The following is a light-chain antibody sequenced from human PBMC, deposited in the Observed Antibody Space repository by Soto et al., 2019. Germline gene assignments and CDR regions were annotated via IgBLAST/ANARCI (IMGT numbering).Light chain of an antibody. J-gene: IGKJ1*01. CDR2: DAS. CDR3: LQYFRWRT. CDR1: QSLSSS. V-gene: IGKV3-15*01. Sequence: EIVMTQSPATLSVSPGERATLSCRASQSLSSSLAWYQQKPGQAPRLLIYDASTRATDIPARFSGSGSGTEFSLTISSLQSEDSAVYYCLQYFRWRTFGQGTKV.